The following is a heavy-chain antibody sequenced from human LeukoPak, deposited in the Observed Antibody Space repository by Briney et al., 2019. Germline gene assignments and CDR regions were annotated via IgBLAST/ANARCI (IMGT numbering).Heavy chain of an antibody. Sequence: GASVKVSCKASGGTFSSYAVSWVRQAPGQGLEWMGGIIPIFGTANYAQKFQGRVTITADESTSTAYMELSSLRSEDTAVYYCARDIYVLRFLEWLPIGMDVWGQGTTVTVSS. D-gene: IGHD3-3*01. J-gene: IGHJ6*02. CDR2: IIPIFGTA. CDR1: GGTFSSYA. V-gene: IGHV1-69*13. CDR3: ARDIYVLRFLEWLPIGMDV.